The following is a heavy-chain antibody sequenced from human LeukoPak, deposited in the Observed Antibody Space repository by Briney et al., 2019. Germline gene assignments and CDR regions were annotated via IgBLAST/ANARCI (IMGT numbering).Heavy chain of an antibody. CDR1: GFTFSSYA. CDR2: ISGSGGST. V-gene: IGHV3-23*01. D-gene: IGHD3-16*02. J-gene: IGHJ4*02. CDR3: AKLGQMITFGGVIAEFDY. Sequence: HSGGSLRLSCAASGFTFSSYAMSWVRQAPGKGLEWVSAISGSGGSTYYADSVKGRFTTSRDNSKNTLYLQMNSLRAEDTAVYYCAKLGQMITFGGVIAEFDYWGQGTLVTVSS.